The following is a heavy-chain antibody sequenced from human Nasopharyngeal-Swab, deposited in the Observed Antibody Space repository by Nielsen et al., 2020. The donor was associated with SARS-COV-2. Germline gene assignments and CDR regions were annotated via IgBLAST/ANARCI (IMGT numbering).Heavy chain of an antibody. Sequence: SLKISCAASGFTFDDYAMHWVQQAPGKGLEWVSGISWNSGSIGYADSVKGRFTISRDNAKNSLYLQMNSLRAEDTALYYCAKDILERRGGAFDIWGQGTMVTVSS. CDR3: AKDILERRGGAFDI. CDR2: ISWNSGSI. J-gene: IGHJ3*02. D-gene: IGHD1-1*01. CDR1: GFTFDDYA. V-gene: IGHV3-9*01.